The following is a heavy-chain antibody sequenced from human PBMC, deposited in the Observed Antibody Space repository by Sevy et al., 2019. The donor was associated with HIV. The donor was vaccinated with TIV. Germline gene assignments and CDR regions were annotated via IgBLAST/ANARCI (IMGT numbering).Heavy chain of an antibody. J-gene: IGHJ4*02. CDR2: ISGSGGST. D-gene: IGHD2-15*01. CDR1: GFTFSSYA. CDR3: AKEGYCSGGSCYGVDY. Sequence: GGSLRLSCAASGFTFSSYAMSWVRQAPGKGLEWVSAISGSGGSTYYADSVKGQFTISKDNSKNTLYLQMNSLRAEDTAVYYCAKEGYCSGGSCYGVDYWGQGTLVTVSS. V-gene: IGHV3-23*01.